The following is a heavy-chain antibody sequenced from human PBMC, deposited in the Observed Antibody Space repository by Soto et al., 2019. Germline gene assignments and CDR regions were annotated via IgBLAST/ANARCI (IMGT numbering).Heavy chain of an antibody. CDR1: GYTFTSYA. CDR3: AREGYYSGSGSYSPPRYYGMDV. J-gene: IGHJ6*02. V-gene: IGHV1-3*01. D-gene: IGHD3-10*01. CDR2: INAGNGNT. Sequence: ASVKVSCKASGYTFTSYAMHWVRQAPGQRLEWMGWINAGNGNTKYSQKFQGRVTITTDTSTRTAYMELRSLRSDDTAVYYCAREGYYSGSGSYSPPRYYGMDVWGQGTTVTVSS.